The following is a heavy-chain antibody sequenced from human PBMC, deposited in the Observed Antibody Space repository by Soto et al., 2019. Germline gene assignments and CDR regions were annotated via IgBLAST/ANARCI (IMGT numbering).Heavy chain of an antibody. CDR3: ASSTVTSFDY. D-gene: IGHD4-4*01. V-gene: IGHV4-30-4*01. J-gene: IGHJ4*02. CDR1: GGXXXXGXXX. CDR2: IYYRGST. Sequence: QVQLQESGPGLVKPSQTLSLTCTVSGGXXXXGXXXXXXXXXXXGXGLEWIGYIYYRGSTYYNPSLKGRVTISVDTSKNQFSLKLSSVTAADTAVYYCASSTVTSFDYWGQGTLVTVSS.